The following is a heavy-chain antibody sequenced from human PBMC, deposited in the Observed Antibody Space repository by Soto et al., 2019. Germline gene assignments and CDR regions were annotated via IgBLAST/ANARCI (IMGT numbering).Heavy chain of an antibody. CDR1: GFTFSSYG. CDR3: AREMSGDGLRLRSPLYYYYYGMDV. V-gene: IGHV3-33*01. D-gene: IGHD5-12*01. CDR2: IWYDGSNK. Sequence: GGSLRLSCAASGFTFSSYGMHWVRQAPGKGLEWVAVIWYDGSNKYYADSVKGRFTISRDNSKNTLYLQMNSLRAEDTAVYYCAREMSGDGLRLRSPLYYYYYGMDVWGQGTTVTVSS. J-gene: IGHJ6*02.